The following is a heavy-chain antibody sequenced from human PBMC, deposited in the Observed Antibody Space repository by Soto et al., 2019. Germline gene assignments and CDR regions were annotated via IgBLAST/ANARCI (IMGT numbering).Heavy chain of an antibody. CDR3: ARAKRMVYSSSWYAFDI. CDR2: ISSNGGST. Sequence: GSLRLSCAASGFTFSSYAMHWVRQAPGKGLEYVSAISSNGGSTYYANSVKGRFTISRDNSKNTLYLQMGSLRAEDMAVYYCARAKRMVYSSSWYAFDIWGQGTMVTVSS. CDR1: GFTFSSYA. V-gene: IGHV3-64*01. J-gene: IGHJ3*02. D-gene: IGHD6-13*01.